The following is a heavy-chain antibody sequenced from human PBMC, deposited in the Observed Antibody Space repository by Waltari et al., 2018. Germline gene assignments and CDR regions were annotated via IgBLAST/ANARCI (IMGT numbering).Heavy chain of an antibody. V-gene: IGHV4-59*01. J-gene: IGHJ2*01. CDR1: GGSISSYY. CDR2: IYYSGST. D-gene: IGHD6-19*01. CDR3: ARDSARAVAANPDWYFDL. Sequence: QVQLQESGPGLVKPSETLSLTCTVSGGSISSYYWSWIRQPPGKGLEWIGYIYYSGSTSRDPSLKSRVTISVDTSKHQFSLERGSVTAADTAVYYCARDSARAVAANPDWYFDLWGRGTLVTVSS.